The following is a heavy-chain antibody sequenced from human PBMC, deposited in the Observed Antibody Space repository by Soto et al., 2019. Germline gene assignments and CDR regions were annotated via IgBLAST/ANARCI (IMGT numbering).Heavy chain of an antibody. CDR1: GYSFTYYW. Sequence: GESLKISCKGSGYSFTYYWIGWVRQMPGKGLEWMGIVYPDDSDTRYSPSFQGQVTISADKSISTAYLQWSSLEASDTAMYYCARPTYCSSTHCSPFDYWGQGTLVTVSS. V-gene: IGHV5-51*01. CDR3: ARPTYCSSTHCSPFDY. CDR2: VYPDDSDT. J-gene: IGHJ4*02. D-gene: IGHD2-2*01.